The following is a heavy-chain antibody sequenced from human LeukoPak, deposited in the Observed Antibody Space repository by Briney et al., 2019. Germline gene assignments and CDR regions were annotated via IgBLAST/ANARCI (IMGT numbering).Heavy chain of an antibody. CDR3: ARDSTALDAFDI. V-gene: IGHV4-59*01. Sequence: SETLSLTCTVSGGSITNYYWSWIRQPPGKGLEWIGYMYYRGRTNYNPSLKSRVTISVDTSKNQFSLKLSSVTAADTAVYYCARDSTALDAFDIWGQGTMVTVSS. D-gene: IGHD2/OR15-2a*01. CDR2: MYYRGRT. J-gene: IGHJ3*02. CDR1: GGSITNYY.